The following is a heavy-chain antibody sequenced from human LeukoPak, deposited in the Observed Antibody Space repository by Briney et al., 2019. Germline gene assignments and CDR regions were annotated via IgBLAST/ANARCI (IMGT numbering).Heavy chain of an antibody. CDR1: GYTFSGHY. CDR3: ARDKGLGFGDLLFGQ. CDR2: INPKSGAT. D-gene: IGHD3-10*01. V-gene: IGHV1-2*02. Sequence: ASVKVSCKTSGYTFSGHYMHWVRQAPGQGLEWMGWINPKSGATNYAQKFRGRVTMTMETSISTAYMDLSGLRSDDTAVYYCARDKGLGFGDLLFGQWGQGTLVTVSS. J-gene: IGHJ4*02.